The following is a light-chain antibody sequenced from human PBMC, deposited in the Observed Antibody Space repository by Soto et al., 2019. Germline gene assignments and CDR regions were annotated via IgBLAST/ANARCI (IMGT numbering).Light chain of an antibody. CDR2: GAS. J-gene: IGKJ1*01. Sequence: EIVLTQSPGTLSLSPGERATLSCRASQSVSRGYLAWYQQKPGQAPRLLIYGASIRATGIPDRFSGSGSGTDFTLTISRLEPEDFAVYYCQQYGSSQTFGHGTTVEIK. CDR3: QQYGSSQT. CDR1: QSVSRGY. V-gene: IGKV3-20*01.